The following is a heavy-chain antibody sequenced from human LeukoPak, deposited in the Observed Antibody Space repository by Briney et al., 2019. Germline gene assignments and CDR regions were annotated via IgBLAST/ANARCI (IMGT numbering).Heavy chain of an antibody. J-gene: IGHJ6*03. Sequence: GGSLRLSCAASGFTFSSYSMHWVRQAPGKGLEWVSSTSSSSSYIYYADSVKGRFTISRDNAKNSLYLQMNSLRAEDTAVFYCARDLYDILTGPYYYYMDVWGKGTTVTVSS. CDR2: TSSSSSYI. V-gene: IGHV3-21*01. CDR1: GFTFSSYS. CDR3: ARDLYDILTGPYYYYMDV. D-gene: IGHD3-9*01.